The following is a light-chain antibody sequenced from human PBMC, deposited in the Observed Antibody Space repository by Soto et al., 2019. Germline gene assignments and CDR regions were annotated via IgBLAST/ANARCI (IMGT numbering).Light chain of an antibody. CDR3: AAWDDSLNGLDV. CDR1: SSNIGSNT. CDR2: SNN. V-gene: IGLV1-44*01. Sequence: QSLLTQPPSASGTPGQRVTISCSGSSSNIGSNTVNWYQQLPGTAPKLLIYSNNQRPSGVPDRFSGSKSGTSASLAISGLQSEDEADYYCAAWDDSLNGLDVFGTGTKLTVL. J-gene: IGLJ1*01.